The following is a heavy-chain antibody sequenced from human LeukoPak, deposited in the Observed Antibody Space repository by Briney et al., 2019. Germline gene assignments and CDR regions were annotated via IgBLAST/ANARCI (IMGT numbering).Heavy chain of an antibody. J-gene: IGHJ4*02. CDR1: GFTFSSYG. Sequence: PGGSLRLSCAASGFTFSSYGMSWVRQAPGKGLEWVSAISGSGGSTYYADSVKGRFIISRDNSKNTLYLQMNSLRAEDTAVYYCAKVLVVVAAIWSNFDYWGQGTLVTVSS. CDR2: ISGSGGST. CDR3: AKVLVVVAAIWSNFDY. D-gene: IGHD2-15*01. V-gene: IGHV3-23*01.